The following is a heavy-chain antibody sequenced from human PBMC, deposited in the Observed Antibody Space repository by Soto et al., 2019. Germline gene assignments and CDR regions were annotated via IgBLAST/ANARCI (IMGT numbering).Heavy chain of an antibody. CDR1: GGTFSSYA. V-gene: IGHV1-69*13. J-gene: IGHJ5*02. Sequence: SVKVSCEDSGGTFSSYAISWVRQAPGQGLEWMGGIIPIFGTANYAQKFQGRVTITADESTSTAYMELSSLRSEDTAVYYCARDIGDYDFWSGSFDPWGQGTLVTVS. CDR3: ARDIGDYDFWSGSFDP. CDR2: IIPIFGTA. D-gene: IGHD3-3*01.